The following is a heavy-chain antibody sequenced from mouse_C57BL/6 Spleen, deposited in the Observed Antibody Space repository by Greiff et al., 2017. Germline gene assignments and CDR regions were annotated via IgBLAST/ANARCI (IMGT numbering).Heavy chain of an antibody. Sequence: EVKLVESGPGLVKPSQSLSLTCSVTGYSITSGYYWNWIRQFPGNKLEWMGYISYDGSNNYNPSLKNRISITRDTSKNQFFLKLNSVTTEDTATYYCARDRGLRYPFAYWGQGTLVTVSA. CDR3: ARDRGLRYPFAY. J-gene: IGHJ3*01. CDR1: GYSITSGYY. D-gene: IGHD1-1*01. V-gene: IGHV3-6*01. CDR2: ISYDGSN.